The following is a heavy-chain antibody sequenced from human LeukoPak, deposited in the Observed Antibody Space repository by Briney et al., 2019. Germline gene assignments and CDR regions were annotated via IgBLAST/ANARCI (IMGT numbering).Heavy chain of an antibody. V-gene: IGHV1-2*04. CDR3: ARVSAVESDYGDYAFDY. Sequence: ASVKVSCKASGYTFTGYYMHWVRQAPGQGLEWMGWINPNSGGTNYAQKFQGWVTMTSGTSISTAHIELSRLSSDATAVYYCARVSAVESDYGDYAFDYGGQGSLVTVSS. D-gene: IGHD4-17*01. J-gene: IGHJ4*02. CDR2: INPNSGGT. CDR1: GYTFTGYY.